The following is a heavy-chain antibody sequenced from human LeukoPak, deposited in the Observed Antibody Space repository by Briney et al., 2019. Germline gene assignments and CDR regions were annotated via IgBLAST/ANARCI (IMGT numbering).Heavy chain of an antibody. CDR1: GFTFSNYW. D-gene: IGHD3-9*01. CDR3: ARGDDYDILTGYANLFDY. CDR2: ISSSSSYI. J-gene: IGHJ4*02. Sequence: GGSLRLSCAASGFTFSNYWMSWVRQAPGKGLEWVSSISSSSSYIYYADSVKGRFTISRDNAKNSLYLQMNSLRAEDTAVYYCARGDDYDILTGYANLFDYWGQGTLVTVSS. V-gene: IGHV3-21*01.